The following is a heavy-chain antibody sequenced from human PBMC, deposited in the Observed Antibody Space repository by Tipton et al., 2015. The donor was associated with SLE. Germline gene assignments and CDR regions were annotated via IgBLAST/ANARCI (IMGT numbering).Heavy chain of an antibody. CDR2: IYYTGST. CDR1: GDSISSYY. CDR3: ARGASRTSIFGVVSPYPDAFDI. J-gene: IGHJ3*02. V-gene: IGHV4-59*01. Sequence: TLSLTCTVSGDSISSYYWSWIRQPPGKGLEWIGYIYYTGSTNYNPSLKSRVTISVDTSKNQFSLRLSSVTAADTAVYYCARGASRTSIFGVVSPYPDAFDIWGQGTMVTVYS. D-gene: IGHD3-3*01.